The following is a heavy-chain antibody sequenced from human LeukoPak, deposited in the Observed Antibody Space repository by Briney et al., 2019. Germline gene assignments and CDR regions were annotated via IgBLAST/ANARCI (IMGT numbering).Heavy chain of an antibody. CDR1: GFTFSSYT. D-gene: IGHD4-17*01. CDR2: ISSSSSYI. CDR3: ARDLGGYGDYGTNFDY. Sequence: PGGSLRLSCAASGFTFSSYTMNWVRQAPGKGLEWVSAISSSSSYIYYADSVKGRFTISRHNAKRSLYLQMNSLRAEDTAVYYSARDLGGYGDYGTNFDYWGQGTLVTVSS. J-gene: IGHJ4*02. V-gene: IGHV3-21*04.